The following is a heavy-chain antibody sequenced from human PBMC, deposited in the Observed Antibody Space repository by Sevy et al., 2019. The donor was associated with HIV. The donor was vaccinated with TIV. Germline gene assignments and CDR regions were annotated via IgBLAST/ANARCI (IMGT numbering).Heavy chain of an antibody. CDR3: TRDAGYSTGWYPSDY. D-gene: IGHD6-19*01. CDR2: TSYDGSSK. J-gene: IGHJ4*02. V-gene: IGHV3-30-3*01. Sequence: GGSLRLSCAASGFRVSTHAMHWVRQAPGKGLEWVALTSYDGSSKYYADSVKGRLTISRDNSKNTLYLQMSSLRPDDTAVYYCTRDAGYSTGWYPSDYWGQGTLVTVSS. CDR1: GFRVSTHA.